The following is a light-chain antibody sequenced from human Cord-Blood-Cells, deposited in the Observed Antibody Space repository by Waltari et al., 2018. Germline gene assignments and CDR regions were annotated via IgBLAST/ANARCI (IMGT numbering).Light chain of an antibody. CDR3: QTCGTGIQV. Sequence: QLVLTQSPSASASLGASVKLTCTLSSGHRTTAISWHQQQPEKGPRYLMKLNSDGSHSKGDGIPDRFSGSSSGAERYLTISSLQSEDEADYYCQTCGTGIQVFGGGTKLTVL. J-gene: IGLJ3*02. CDR2: LNSDGSH. CDR1: SGHRTTA. V-gene: IGLV4-69*01.